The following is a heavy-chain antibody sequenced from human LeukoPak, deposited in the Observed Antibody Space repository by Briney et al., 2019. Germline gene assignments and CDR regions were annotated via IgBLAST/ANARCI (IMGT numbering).Heavy chain of an antibody. Sequence: SCKASGGTFSSYGMHWVRQAPGKGLEWVAVISYDGSNKYYADSVKGRFTISRDNSKNTLYLQMNSLRAEDTAVYYCAKDFQYYDFWSGYSSNYYGMDVWGQGTTVTVSS. CDR3: AKDFQYYDFWSGYSSNYYGMDV. D-gene: IGHD3-3*01. J-gene: IGHJ6*02. CDR2: ISYDGSNK. CDR1: GGTFSSYG. V-gene: IGHV3-30*18.